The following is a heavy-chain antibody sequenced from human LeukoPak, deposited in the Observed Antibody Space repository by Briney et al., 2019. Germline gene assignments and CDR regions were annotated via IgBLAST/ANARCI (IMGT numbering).Heavy chain of an antibody. Sequence: GESLKISCKGSGYSFTSYWIGWVRQMPGKGLEWMGIIYPGDSDTRYSPSFQGQVTISADKSISTAYLQWSSLKASDTAMYYCARRGYCSSTSCRNWFDPWGQGTLVTVSS. J-gene: IGHJ5*02. CDR1: GYSFTSYW. CDR3: ARRGYCSSTSCRNWFDP. D-gene: IGHD2-2*01. V-gene: IGHV5-51*01. CDR2: IYPGDSDT.